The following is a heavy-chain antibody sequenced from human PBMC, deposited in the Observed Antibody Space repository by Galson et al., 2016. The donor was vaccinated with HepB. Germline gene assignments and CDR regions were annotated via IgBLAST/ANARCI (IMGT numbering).Heavy chain of an antibody. CDR1: GDSVSSNSAA. CDR3: VEQRKGAPYGMDV. V-gene: IGHV6-1*01. CDR2: TYYRSKWYN. J-gene: IGHJ6*02. D-gene: IGHD1/OR15-1a*01. Sequence: CAISGDSVSSNSAAWNWIRQSPSRGLEWLGRTYYRSKWYNDYAVSVKSRIIVNPDTSKNQFSLQLNSVTPEDTAVYYCVEQRKGAPYGMDVWGRGPTVTVSS.